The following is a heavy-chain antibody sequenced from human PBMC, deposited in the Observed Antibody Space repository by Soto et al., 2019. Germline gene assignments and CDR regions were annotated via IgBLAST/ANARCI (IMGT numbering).Heavy chain of an antibody. CDR2: IIPNYDTP. J-gene: IGHJ6*02. V-gene: IGHV1-69*01. CDR3: AVAMVREILIFESSGMHV. Sequence: QVHLVQSGAEVKKPGSSVKVSCKTSGGSFNNYAVSWVRQAPGQGLEWMGGIIPNYDTPNYAQKFQDRVTIIADESTSTVYMELRRLRSNDTAVYYCAVAMVREILIFESSGMHVWGQGTTAIVSS. D-gene: IGHD3-10*01. CDR1: GGSFNNYA.